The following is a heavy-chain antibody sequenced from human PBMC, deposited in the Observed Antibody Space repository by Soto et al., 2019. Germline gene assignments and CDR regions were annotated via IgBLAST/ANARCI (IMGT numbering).Heavy chain of an antibody. Sequence: NPSETLSLTCTVSGGSISSYYWSWIRQPPGKGLEWIGYIYYSGSTNYNPSLKSRVTISVDTSKNQFSLKLSSVTAADTAVYYCARYCGYDPYYFDYWGQGTLVTVSS. J-gene: IGHJ4*02. CDR3: ARYCGYDPYYFDY. D-gene: IGHD5-12*01. CDR1: GGSISSYY. V-gene: IGHV4-59*08. CDR2: IYYSGST.